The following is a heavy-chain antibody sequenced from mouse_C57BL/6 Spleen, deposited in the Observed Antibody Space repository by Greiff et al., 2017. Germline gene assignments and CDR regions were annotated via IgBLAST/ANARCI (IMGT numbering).Heavy chain of an antibody. Sequence: VKVEESGGGLVQPGGSMKLSCAASGFTFSDAWMDWVRQSPEQGLEWVAEIRNKANNHATYYAESVKGRFTISRDESKSSVYLQMNSLRAEDTGIYYCTRTGGPLYYFDYWGQGTTLTVSS. V-gene: IGHV6-6*01. CDR1: GFTFSDAW. J-gene: IGHJ2*01. CDR3: TRTGGPLYYFDY. CDR2: IRNKANNHAT. D-gene: IGHD3-1*01.